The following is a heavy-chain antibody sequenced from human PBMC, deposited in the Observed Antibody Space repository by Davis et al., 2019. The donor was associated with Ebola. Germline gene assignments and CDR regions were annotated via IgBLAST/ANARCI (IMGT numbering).Heavy chain of an antibody. D-gene: IGHD5-12*01. Sequence: MPSETLSLTFSVSGASITRGSYWGWIRLPPGRGLEWIGSVYQSGEAHYNPSLKSRVSISVDTSKNQFSVNVISVTAADTALYFCARGLAKFDAWGQGILVSVSS. CDR2: VYQSGEA. V-gene: IGHV4-38-2*02. CDR1: GASITRGSY. CDR3: ARGLAKFDA. J-gene: IGHJ5*02.